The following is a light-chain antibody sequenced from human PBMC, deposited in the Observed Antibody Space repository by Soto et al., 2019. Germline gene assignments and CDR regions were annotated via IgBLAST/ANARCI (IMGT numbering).Light chain of an antibody. CDR3: QPYNNCPPTP. J-gene: IGKJ5*01. CDR2: GAS. V-gene: IGKV3-15*01. Sequence: LYQQKPGQAPRLLIYGASARATGVPGRFSGSGSGTQFTLTISSLQSEDSALYDCQPYNNCPPTPFGQGTRLEV.